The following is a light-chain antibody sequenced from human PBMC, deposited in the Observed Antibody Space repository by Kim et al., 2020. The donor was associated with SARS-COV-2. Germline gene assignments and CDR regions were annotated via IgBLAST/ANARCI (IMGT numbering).Light chain of an antibody. J-gene: IGKJ1*01. Sequence: SVGDRVTITCRASQSISEWLAWYQQKPGKAPDLLIYKASSLQSGVPSRFSGSGSGTEFTLTINSLQPDDFATYYCQHYNSDSPWTFGQGTKVDIK. CDR3: QHYNSDSPWT. CDR2: KAS. V-gene: IGKV1-5*03. CDR1: QSISEW.